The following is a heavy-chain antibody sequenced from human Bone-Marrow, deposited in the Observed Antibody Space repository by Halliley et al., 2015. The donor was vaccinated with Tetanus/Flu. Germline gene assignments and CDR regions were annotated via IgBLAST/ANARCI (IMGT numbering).Heavy chain of an antibody. CDR3: ARDNYDSSGYYYRWFDP. V-gene: IGHV1-18*01. CDR2: IRAYNANR. D-gene: IGHD3-22*01. Sequence: WIRAYNANRNYAPKFQGRGPMTTDTSTSTVYMELRSLRSDDTAVYYCARDNYDSSGYYYRWFDPWGQGTLVTVSS. J-gene: IGHJ5*02.